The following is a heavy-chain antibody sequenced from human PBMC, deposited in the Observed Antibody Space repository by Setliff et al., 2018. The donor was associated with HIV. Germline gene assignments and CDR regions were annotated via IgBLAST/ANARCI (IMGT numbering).Heavy chain of an antibody. J-gene: IGHJ4*02. D-gene: IGHD3-3*01. CDR2: VSNGGDT. V-gene: IGHV4-59*01. CDR1: GGSTNNYY. CDR3: ARATYTTLFGVLMGGGLQY. Sequence: NPSETLSLTCAVSGGSTNNYYLTWIRQPPGKGLEWIGSVSNGGDTNYNPSLKSRVSLSLDTSKTQFFLKLTSVTAADTAVYYCARATYTTLFGVLMGGGLQYWGPGTLVTVSS.